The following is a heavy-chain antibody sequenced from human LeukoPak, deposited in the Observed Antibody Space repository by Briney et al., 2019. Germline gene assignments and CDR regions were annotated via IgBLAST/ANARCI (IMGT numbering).Heavy chain of an antibody. J-gene: IGHJ3*01. CDR3: VRIDMGATSRDAFDL. CDR1: GFTFSDHY. V-gene: IGHV3-72*01. D-gene: IGHD1-26*01. Sequence: PGGSLRLSCEASGFTFSDHYIDWVRQAPGKGLEWVGRGRDKTKSYTTAYAASVKGRFVISRDDSKNSLYLQLSSLKTEDTAVYYCVRIDMGATSRDAFDLWGQGTMVTVSS. CDR2: GRDKTKSYTT.